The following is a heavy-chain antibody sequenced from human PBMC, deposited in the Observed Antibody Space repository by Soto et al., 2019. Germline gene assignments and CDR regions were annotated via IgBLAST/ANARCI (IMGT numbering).Heavy chain of an antibody. CDR1: GFTFSSYA. D-gene: IGHD2-15*01. Sequence: PVGSLRLSCAASGFTFSSYAMGWVRQGPGKGLEWVAVVSIGGSTHYADSMRGRFTISRDNSKNTLSLQMNSLTAEDTAVYFCAKRRGAGGHFDYWGQGALVTVSS. CDR3: AKRRGAGGHFDY. CDR2: VSIGGST. V-gene: IGHV3-23*01. J-gene: IGHJ4*02.